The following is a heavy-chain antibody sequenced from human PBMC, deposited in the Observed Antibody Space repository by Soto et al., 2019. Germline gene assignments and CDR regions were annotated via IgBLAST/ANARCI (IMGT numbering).Heavy chain of an antibody. Sequence: VGSLRLSGAASGFTFSIYAMSWVRQAPGKGLEWVSTITGNGGTSYADFVRGRFTISRDNSKDTLYLQMKSLRAEDTAVYYCAKDAPGSGWLSDYWGQGTLVTVSS. D-gene: IGHD6-19*01. CDR3: AKDAPGSGWLSDY. J-gene: IGHJ4*02. CDR1: GFTFSIYA. V-gene: IGHV3-23*01. CDR2: ITGNGGT.